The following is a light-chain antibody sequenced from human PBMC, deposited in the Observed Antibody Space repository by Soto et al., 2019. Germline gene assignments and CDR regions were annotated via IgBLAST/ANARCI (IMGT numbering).Light chain of an antibody. Sequence: IQLTQSPSSLSASVGDRVTITCRVSQGISSYLAWYQQKPGNAPKLLIYAASTLQSGVPLRFSGSESGTDFTLTISSLQPEDVATYYCQQLYMYPRTFGQGTRVEIK. CDR3: QQLYMYPRT. CDR1: QGISSY. J-gene: IGKJ1*01. V-gene: IGKV1-9*01. CDR2: AAS.